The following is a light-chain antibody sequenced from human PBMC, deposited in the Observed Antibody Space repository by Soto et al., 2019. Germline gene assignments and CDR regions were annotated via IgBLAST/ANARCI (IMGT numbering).Light chain of an antibody. V-gene: IGLV2-14*01. CDR2: EVS. Sequence: SVLTQPASVSGSPGQSITISCTGTSSDVGSYNYVSWYLLHPGKAPKLMIYEVSNRPSGVSNRFSGSKSGDTASLTISGLQAEDEADYYCSSYTTRTTLYVFGTGTKVTVL. J-gene: IGLJ1*01. CDR1: SSDVGSYNY. CDR3: SSYTTRTTLYV.